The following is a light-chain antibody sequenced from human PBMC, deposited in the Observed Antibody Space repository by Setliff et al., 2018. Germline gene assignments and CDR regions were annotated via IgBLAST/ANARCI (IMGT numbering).Light chain of an antibody. CDR3: SSYTSSSPYV. V-gene: IGLV2-14*01. CDR1: SSDVGGYNY. CDR2: DVS. Sequence: SALTQPASVSGSPGQSITISCTGTSSDVGGYNYVSWYQQHPGKAPKLMIYDVSKRPSGVSNRFSGSKSGNTASLTISGLQAEDEADYYCSSYTSSSPYVFGTGTKAPS. J-gene: IGLJ1*01.